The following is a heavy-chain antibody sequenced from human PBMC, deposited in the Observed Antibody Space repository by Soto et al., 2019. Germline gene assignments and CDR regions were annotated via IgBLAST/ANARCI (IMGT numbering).Heavy chain of an antibody. CDR3: ATRISRDASGSYSAASGYYAMDV. V-gene: IGHV3-23*01. D-gene: IGHD3-10*01. Sequence: EVQLLESGGGLVQPGGSLRLSCAASGFTFSSYAMSWVRQAPGKGLEWVSVISSSGGTTYYADSVKGRFTISRDNSEYTLYMQMNSLRVEDTAVYFCATRISRDASGSYSAASGYYAMDVWGQGTTVTVSS. CDR1: GFTFSSYA. CDR2: ISSSGGTT. J-gene: IGHJ6*02.